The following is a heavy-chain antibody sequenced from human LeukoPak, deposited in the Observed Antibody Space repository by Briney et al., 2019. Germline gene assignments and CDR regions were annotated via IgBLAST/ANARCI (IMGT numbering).Heavy chain of an antibody. V-gene: IGHV1-18*01. Sequence: ASVKVSCKASGYXFTNYGISWVRQAPGQGLEWMGVISAYSGNTNYAQNVQGRVTMTTDTSTSTAYMELRSLRYDDTAVYYCARAPDDYDFWSGPFDYWGRGTLVTVSS. D-gene: IGHD3-3*01. CDR1: GYXFTNYG. J-gene: IGHJ4*02. CDR3: ARAPDDYDFWSGPFDY. CDR2: ISAYSGNT.